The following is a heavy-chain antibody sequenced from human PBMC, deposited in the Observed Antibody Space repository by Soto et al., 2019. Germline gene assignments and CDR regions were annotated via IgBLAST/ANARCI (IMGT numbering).Heavy chain of an antibody. D-gene: IGHD4-17*01. CDR1: GFTFSSYW. CDR2: INSDGSST. CDR3: AGVGRYGADDYYYYGMDV. Sequence: GGSLRLSCAASGFTFSSYWMHWVRQAPGKGLVWVSRINSDGSSTSYADSVKGRFTISRDNAKNTLYLQMNSLRAEDTAVYYCAGVGRYGADDYYYYGMDVWGQGTTVTVSS. V-gene: IGHV3-74*01. J-gene: IGHJ6*02.